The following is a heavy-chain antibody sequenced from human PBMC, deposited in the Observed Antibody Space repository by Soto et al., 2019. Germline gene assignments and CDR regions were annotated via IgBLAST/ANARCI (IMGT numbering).Heavy chain of an antibody. D-gene: IGHD6-6*01. CDR2: IYPGDSDT. CDR3: ASPRTIAARTNDAFDI. CDR1: GYSFTSYW. Sequence: PGESLKISCKGSGYSFTSYWIGWVRQMPGKGLEWMGIIYPGDSDTRYSPSFQGQVTISADKSISTAYLQWSSLKASDTAMYYCASPRTIAARTNDAFDIWGQGTMVTVS. J-gene: IGHJ3*02. V-gene: IGHV5-51*01.